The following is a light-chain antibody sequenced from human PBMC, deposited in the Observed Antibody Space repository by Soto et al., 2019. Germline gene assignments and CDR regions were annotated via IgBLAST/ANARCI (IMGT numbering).Light chain of an antibody. V-gene: IGKV1-17*01. Sequence: DIHMTQSPSSLSASVGDAVTISRRTCQGIRNDLGWYQQTPGKAPKILIYAASSLRSGVPSRFSGSGSRTDIFLAISSLQPEDFATYYCQQYSSYWTFAQGTKVDI. J-gene: IGKJ1*01. CDR2: AAS. CDR3: QQYSSYWT. CDR1: QGIRND.